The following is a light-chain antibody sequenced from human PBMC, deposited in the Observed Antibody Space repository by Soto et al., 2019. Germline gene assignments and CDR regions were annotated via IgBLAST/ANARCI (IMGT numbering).Light chain of an antibody. CDR3: QQYNSYPYT. Sequence: DIQMTQSPSTLSASVGDRVTITCRASQSISSWLAWYQQKPGKAPKLLIYKASSLESGVPSRFSGSGSETQFTLPLSSLQPDYFATYYRQQYNSYPYTFGQGTKLEIK. CDR1: QSISSW. V-gene: IGKV1-5*03. CDR2: KAS. J-gene: IGKJ2*01.